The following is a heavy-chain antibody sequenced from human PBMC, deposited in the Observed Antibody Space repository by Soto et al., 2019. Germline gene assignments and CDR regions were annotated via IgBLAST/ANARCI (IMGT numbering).Heavy chain of an antibody. V-gene: IGHV1-18*01. CDR1: GYSFTTYS. D-gene: IGHD2-8*01. Sequence: ASVKVSCKASGYSFTTYSIINWVRQAPGQGLEWMGWISARNGDTHFAQNLQDRVSMTTDTSTNTAYMELRSLRSDDTAVYYCARCLNGGDYLYGLDVWGQVTAVNLS. CDR3: ARCLNGGDYLYGLDV. J-gene: IGHJ6*02. CDR2: ISARNGDT.